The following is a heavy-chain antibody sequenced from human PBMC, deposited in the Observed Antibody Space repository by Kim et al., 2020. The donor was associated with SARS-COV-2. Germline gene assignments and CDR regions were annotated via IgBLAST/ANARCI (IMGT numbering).Heavy chain of an antibody. CDR1: GYTFTSYD. CDR3: ARGPAPFWDIADGDWFDP. J-gene: IGHJ5*02. Sequence: ASVKVSCKASGYTFTSYDINWVRQATGQGLEWMGWMNPNSGNTGYAQKFQGRVTMTRNTSISTAYMELSSLRSEDTAVYYCARGPAPFWDIADGDWFDPWGQGTLVTVSS. CDR2: MNPNSGNT. V-gene: IGHV1-8*01. D-gene: IGHD2-15*01.